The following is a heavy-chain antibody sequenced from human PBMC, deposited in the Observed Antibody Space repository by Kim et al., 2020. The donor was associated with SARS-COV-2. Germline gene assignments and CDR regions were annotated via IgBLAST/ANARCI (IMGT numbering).Heavy chain of an antibody. Sequence: GGSLRLSCAASGFTFSDYYMSWIRQAPGKGLEWVSYISSSSSYTNYADSVKGRFTISRDKAKNSLYLQMNSLRAEDTAVYYCARLYSGYDPLDYWGQGTLVTVSS. J-gene: IGHJ4*02. CDR3: ARLYSGYDPLDY. V-gene: IGHV3-11*06. CDR1: GFTFSDYY. D-gene: IGHD5-12*01. CDR2: ISSSSSYT.